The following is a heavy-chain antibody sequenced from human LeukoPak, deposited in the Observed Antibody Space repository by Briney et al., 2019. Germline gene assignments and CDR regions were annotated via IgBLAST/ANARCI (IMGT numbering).Heavy chain of an antibody. CDR2: IWNDGTIK. D-gene: IGHD4-23*01. V-gene: IGHV3-33*06. CDR3: AKDETLSHCFEY. Sequence: GGSLRLSCAASGFIFSNYGMHWVRQAPGKGLEWVAVIWNDGTIKDYAESVKGRFTVSRDNSKNTLYLQMDSLRAEDTAVYYCAKDETLSHCFEYWGQGAPVTVSS. J-gene: IGHJ4*02. CDR1: GFIFSNYG.